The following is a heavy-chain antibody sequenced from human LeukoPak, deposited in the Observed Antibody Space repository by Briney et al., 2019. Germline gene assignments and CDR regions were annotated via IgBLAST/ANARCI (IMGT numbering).Heavy chain of an antibody. CDR2: FDPEDGET. CDR1: GYTLTELS. J-gene: IGHJ1*01. CDR3: ATEGRNYYDSSGYYGYFQH. Sequence: ASVKVSCKVSGYTLTELSMHWVRQAPGKGLEWMGGFDPEDGETIYAQKFQGGVTMTEDTSTDTAYMELSSLRSEDTAVYYCATEGRNYYDSSGYYGYFQHWGQGTLVTVSS. V-gene: IGHV1-24*01. D-gene: IGHD3-22*01.